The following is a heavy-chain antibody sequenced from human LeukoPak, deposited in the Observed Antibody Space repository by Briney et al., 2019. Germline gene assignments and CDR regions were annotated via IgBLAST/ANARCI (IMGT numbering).Heavy chain of an antibody. CDR3: ARQIAAAGPPFDY. V-gene: IGHV4-39*01. J-gene: IGHJ4*02. D-gene: IGHD6-13*01. Sequence: SETLSLTCTVSGGSISSSSYYWGWIRQPPGKGLEWIGSIYYSGSTYYNPSLKSRVTISVDTSKNQFSLKLSSVTAADTAVYYCARQIAAAGPPFDYWGQGTLVTVSS. CDR2: IYYSGST. CDR1: GGSISSSSYY.